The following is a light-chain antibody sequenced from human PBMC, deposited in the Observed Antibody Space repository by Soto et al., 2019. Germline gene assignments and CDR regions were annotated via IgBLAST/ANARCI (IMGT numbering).Light chain of an antibody. CDR2: EVS. CDR3: TSYAGDTAPYV. J-gene: IGLJ1*01. V-gene: IGLV2-23*02. CDR1: SSDVGSYNL. Sequence: QSVLTQPASVSGSPGQSITISCTGTSSDVGSYNLVPWYQQHPGKAPKLMIYEVSKRPSGVSNRFSGSKSGNTASLTISGLQAEDEADYYCTSYAGDTAPYVFGTGTKVTVL.